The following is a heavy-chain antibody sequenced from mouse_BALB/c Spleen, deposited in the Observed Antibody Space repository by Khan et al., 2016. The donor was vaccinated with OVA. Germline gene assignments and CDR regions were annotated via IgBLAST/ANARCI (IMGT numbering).Heavy chain of an antibody. Sequence: EVQLQESGPGLVKPSQSLSLTCTVTGYSITSDYAWNWIRQFPGNKLEWMGYISYSGSTSYNPSLKSRISITRDTSKNQFFLQSNSVTTEDTATYYCAMGRTYWGQGTLVTVSA. D-gene: IGHD4-1*01. J-gene: IGHJ3*01. CDR2: ISYSGST. CDR1: GYSITSDYA. V-gene: IGHV3-2*02. CDR3: AMGRTY.